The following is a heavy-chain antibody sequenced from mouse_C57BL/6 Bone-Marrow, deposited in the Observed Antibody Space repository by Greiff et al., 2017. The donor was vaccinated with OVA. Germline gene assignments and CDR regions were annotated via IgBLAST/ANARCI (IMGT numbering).Heavy chain of an antibody. J-gene: IGHJ4*01. Sequence: QVQLQQPGAELVRPGTSVKLSCKASGYTFTSYWMHWVKQRPGQGLEWIGVIDPSDSYTNYNQKFKGKATLTVDTSSSTAYMQLSSLTSEDSAVYYCAGSLITTVVATRMDYWGQGTSVTVSS. D-gene: IGHD1-1*01. CDR2: IDPSDSYT. CDR1: GYTFTSYW. V-gene: IGHV1-59*01. CDR3: AGSLITTVVATRMDY.